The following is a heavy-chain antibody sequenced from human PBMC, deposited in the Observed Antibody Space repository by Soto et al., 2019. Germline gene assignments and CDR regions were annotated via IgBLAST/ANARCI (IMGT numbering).Heavy chain of an antibody. V-gene: IGHV4-59*01. CDR2: IYYSGST. Sequence: PSETLSLTCTVSGGSISSYYWSWIRQPPGKGLEWIGYIYYSGSTNYNPSLKSRVTISVDTSKNQFSLKLSSVTAADTAVYYCERTPSNYDFWNAFDIWGQGTMVNVSS. CDR3: ERTPSNYDFWNAFDI. CDR1: GGSISSYY. J-gene: IGHJ3*02. D-gene: IGHD3-3*01.